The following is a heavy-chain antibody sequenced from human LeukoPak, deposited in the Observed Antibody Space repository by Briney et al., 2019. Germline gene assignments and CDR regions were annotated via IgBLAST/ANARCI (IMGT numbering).Heavy chain of an antibody. J-gene: IGHJ4*02. CDR2: INHSGST. CDR1: GGSFSGYF. V-gene: IGHV4-34*01. Sequence: SETLSLTCAVYGGSFSGYFWSWIRQPPGKGLEWIGEINHSGSTNYNPSLKSRVTISVDTSKNQFSLKLSSVTAADTAVYYCARGRYYFDYWGQGTLVTVSS. CDR3: ARGRYYFDY.